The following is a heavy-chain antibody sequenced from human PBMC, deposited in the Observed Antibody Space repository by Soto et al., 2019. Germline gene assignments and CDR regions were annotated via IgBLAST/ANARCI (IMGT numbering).Heavy chain of an antibody. V-gene: IGHV5-51*01. CDR3: ASLPGGTTVDY. D-gene: IGHD3-16*01. Sequence: GESLKISCKGSGYRFSSYWIGWARQMPGKGLEWIAIIYPGDSDTTYSPSFRGQVTISADESVSTAYLHWSSLKTSDTAMYYCASLPGGTTVDYWGRGTLVTVSS. J-gene: IGHJ4*02. CDR1: GYRFSSYW. CDR2: IYPGDSDT.